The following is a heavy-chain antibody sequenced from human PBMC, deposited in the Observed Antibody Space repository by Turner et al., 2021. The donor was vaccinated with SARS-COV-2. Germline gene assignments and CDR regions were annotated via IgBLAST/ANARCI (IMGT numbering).Heavy chain of an antibody. Sequence: QVRLQESGPGLVKPSETLSLTCTVSGDSITGYFWNWIRQPPGKGLEWIGYIYYSGSTNYNPSLKSRVTISVDTSKNQFSLKLSSVTAADTAVYYCARQSSGWYLPYFDYWGQGTLVTVSS. CDR3: ARQSSGWYLPYFDY. V-gene: IGHV4-59*08. CDR2: IYYSGST. J-gene: IGHJ4*02. CDR1: GDSITGYF. D-gene: IGHD6-19*01.